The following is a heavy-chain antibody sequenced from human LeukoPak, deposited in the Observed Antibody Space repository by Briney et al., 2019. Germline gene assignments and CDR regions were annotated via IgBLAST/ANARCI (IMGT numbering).Heavy chain of an antibody. CDR3: AKAYYYDSSGYYPLDY. Sequence: GGSLRLSCSASGFTFSSYAMSWVRQAPGKGLEWVSTISGSGDSTYYADSVKGRFTISRDNSKNTLYLQMNSLRAEDTAVYYCAKAYYYDSSGYYPLDYWGQGTLVTVSS. J-gene: IGHJ4*02. CDR1: GFTFSSYA. CDR2: ISGSGDST. V-gene: IGHV3-23*01. D-gene: IGHD3-22*01.